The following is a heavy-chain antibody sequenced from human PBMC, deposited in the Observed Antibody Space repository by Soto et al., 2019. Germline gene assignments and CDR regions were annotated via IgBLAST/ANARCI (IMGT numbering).Heavy chain of an antibody. D-gene: IGHD3-10*01. J-gene: IGHJ6*02. CDR3: AREQRGMVRGVIRLRYCSDCMDV. CDR1: GGTFSSYA. V-gene: IGHV1-69*01. Sequence: QVQLVQSGAEVKKPGSSVKVSCKASGGTFSSYAISWVRQAPGQGLEWMGGIIPIFGTANYAQKFQGRVTITADESTSTAYMELSSLRSEDTAVYYCAREQRGMVRGVIRLRYCSDCMDVWGQGTTVTVSS. CDR2: IIPIFGTA.